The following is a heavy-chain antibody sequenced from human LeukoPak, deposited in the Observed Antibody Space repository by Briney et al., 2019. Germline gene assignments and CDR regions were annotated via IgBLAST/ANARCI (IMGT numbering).Heavy chain of an antibody. CDR1: GFTFSSYN. CDR2: ITSSSSYI. Sequence: GGSLRLSCAASGFTFSSYNMNWVRQAPGKALEWVSSITSSSSYIYYADSVKGRFTISRDNAKNSLFLQMNSLTAEDTAVYYCARDPYSGGYWNYYYYYMDVWGKGTTVTISS. J-gene: IGHJ6*03. CDR3: ARDPYSGGYWNYYYYYMDV. V-gene: IGHV3-21*01. D-gene: IGHD1-26*01.